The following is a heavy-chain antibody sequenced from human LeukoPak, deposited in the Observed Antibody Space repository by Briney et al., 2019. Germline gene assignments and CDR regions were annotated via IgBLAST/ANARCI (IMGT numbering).Heavy chain of an antibody. D-gene: IGHD6-19*01. CDR2: IFPSGGEI. V-gene: IGHV3-23*01. CDR1: GFTFSTFA. CDR3: AKADPGIAVAGPGDY. Sequence: PGGSLRLSCAASGFTFSTFAMIRVRQPPGKGLEWVSSIFPSGGEIHYADSVRGRFTISRDNSKSTLSLQMNSLRAEDTAVYYCAKADPGIAVAGPGDYWGQGTLVTVSS. J-gene: IGHJ4*02.